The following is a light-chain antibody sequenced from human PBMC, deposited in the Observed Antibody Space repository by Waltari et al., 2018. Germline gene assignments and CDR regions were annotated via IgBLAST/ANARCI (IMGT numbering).Light chain of an antibody. J-gene: IGKJ4*01. Sequence: DIVLTQSPAILSLSPGERASLSSRASQSVHNYLAWYQQKPGQAPRLLIYDLSNRATDIPARFSGSGFATDFTLTISSLEPEDFAVYYCQQRRAWPLTFGGGTKVEIK. CDR1: QSVHNY. CDR3: QQRRAWPLT. CDR2: DLS. V-gene: IGKV3-11*01.